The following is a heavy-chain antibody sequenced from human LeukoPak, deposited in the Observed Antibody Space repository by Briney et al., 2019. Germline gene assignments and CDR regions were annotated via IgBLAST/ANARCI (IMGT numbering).Heavy chain of an antibody. V-gene: IGHV1-69*10. Sequence: GASVKVSCKASGGTFSSYAISWVRQAPGQGLEWMGGIIPILGIANYAQKFQGRVTITADKSTSTAYMELSSLRSEDTAVYYCATWPEGYYGSGSYYTGLYYWGQGTLVTVSS. CDR3: ATWPEGYYGSGSYYTGLYY. J-gene: IGHJ4*02. CDR2: IIPILGIA. D-gene: IGHD3-10*01. CDR1: GGTFSSYA.